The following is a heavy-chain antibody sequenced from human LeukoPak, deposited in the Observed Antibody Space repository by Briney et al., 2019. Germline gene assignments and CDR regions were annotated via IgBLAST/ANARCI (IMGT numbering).Heavy chain of an antibody. J-gene: IGHJ6*02. CDR2: INPSGGST. CDR3: ARDLVSVTPVYYYYGMDV. Sequence: GASVKVSCKVSGYTLTELSMHWVRQAPGQGLEWMGIINPSGGSTSYAQKFQGRVTMTSDTSTSTVYMELSSLRSEDTAVYYCARDLVSVTPVYYYYGMDVWGQGTTVTVSS. D-gene: IGHD4-23*01. V-gene: IGHV1-46*01. CDR1: GYTLTELS.